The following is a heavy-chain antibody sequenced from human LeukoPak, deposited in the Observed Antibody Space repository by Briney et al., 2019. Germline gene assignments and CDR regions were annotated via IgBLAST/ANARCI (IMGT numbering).Heavy chain of an antibody. D-gene: IGHD1-26*01. CDR2: MNPNSGNT. CDR1: GYTFTSYD. V-gene: IGHV1-8*01. J-gene: IGHJ6*02. CDR3: ARVVGATNYYCYYGMDV. Sequence: ASVKVSCKASGYTFTSYDINWVRQATGQGLEWMGWMNPNSGNTGYAQKFQGRVTMTRNTSISTAYMELSSLRSEDTAVYYCARVVGATNYYCYYGMDVWGQGTTVTVSS.